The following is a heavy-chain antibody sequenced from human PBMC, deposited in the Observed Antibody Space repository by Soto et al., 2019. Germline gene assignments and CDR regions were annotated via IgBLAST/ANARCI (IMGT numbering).Heavy chain of an antibody. CDR2: IIPIFGTA. Sequence: QVQLVQSGAEVKKPGSSVKVSCKASGGTFSSYAISWVRQAPGQGLEWMGGIIPIFGTANYAQKFQGRVTITADDSTSTAYMELSSLRSEDTAVYYCARTRIVGPYYYYYGMDVWGQGTTVTVSS. CDR1: GGTFSSYA. V-gene: IGHV1-69*01. CDR3: ARTRIVGPYYYYYGMDV. D-gene: IGHD1-26*01. J-gene: IGHJ6*02.